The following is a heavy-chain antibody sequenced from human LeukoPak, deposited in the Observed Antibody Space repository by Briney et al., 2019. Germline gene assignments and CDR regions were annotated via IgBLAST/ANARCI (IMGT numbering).Heavy chain of an antibody. Sequence: GGSLRLSCAASGFTFSTYAVNWVRQAPGKGLEWVSTISGSGDSTYYADSVKGRFTISRDNSKDMLYLQMNSLKVEDTATYYCGKEGGAWGQGTKVTVSS. V-gene: IGHV3-23*01. CDR2: ISGSGDST. D-gene: IGHD3-16*01. CDR1: GFTFSTYA. J-gene: IGHJ5*02. CDR3: GKEGGA.